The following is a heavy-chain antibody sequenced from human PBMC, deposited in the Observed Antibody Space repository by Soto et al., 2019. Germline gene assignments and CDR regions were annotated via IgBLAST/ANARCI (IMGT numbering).Heavy chain of an antibody. CDR1: GFTFSSYA. CDR3: AKDTTIVVVTAPNIDY. CDR2: ISGSGGST. D-gene: IGHD2-21*02. V-gene: IGHV3-23*01. J-gene: IGHJ4*02. Sequence: EVQLLESGGGLVQPGGSLRLSCAASGFTFSSYAMSWVRQAPGKGLEWVSAISGSGGSTYYADSVKGRFTISRDNSKNTLYLQMNSLRAEDSAVYYCAKDTTIVVVTAPNIDYWGQGTLVTVSS.